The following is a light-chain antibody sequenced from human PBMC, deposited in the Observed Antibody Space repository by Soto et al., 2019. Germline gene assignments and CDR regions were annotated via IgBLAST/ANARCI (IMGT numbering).Light chain of an antibody. J-gene: IGKJ1*01. CDR1: QSVTYN. CDR2: GAS. V-gene: IGKV3-15*01. CDR3: QQYNDRLWT. Sequence: EITVTQSPATLSASPGDRVTLSCRASQSVTYNLAWYQQRPGQAPRLLIYGASTRATGIPPRFSGRGSGTEFTLTITSLQSEDVAVYFCQQYNDRLWTFGQGTKVEIK.